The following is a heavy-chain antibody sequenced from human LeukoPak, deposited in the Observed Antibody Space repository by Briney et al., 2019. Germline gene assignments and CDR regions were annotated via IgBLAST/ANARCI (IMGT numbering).Heavy chain of an antibody. V-gene: IGHV1-3*01. D-gene: IGHD2-2*01. CDR1: GYTFTSYA. Sequence: ASVKVSCKASGYTFTSYAMHWVRQAPGQRLEWMGWINAGNGNTKYSQKFQGRVTITRDTSASTAYMELSSLRSEDTAVYYCARGRQYLAEYFQHWGQGTLVTVSS. CDR2: INAGNGNT. CDR3: ARGRQYLAEYFQH. J-gene: IGHJ1*01.